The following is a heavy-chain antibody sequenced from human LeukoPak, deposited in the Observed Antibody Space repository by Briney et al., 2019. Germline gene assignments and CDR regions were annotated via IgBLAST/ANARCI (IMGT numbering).Heavy chain of an antibody. Sequence: GASVKVSCKASGYTFTSYGISWVRQAPGQGLEWMGWISAYNGNTNYAQKLQGRVTMTTDTSTSTAYMELRSLRSDDTAVYYCARDTYYYDSSGPLDPWGQGTLVPVSS. CDR1: GYTFTSYG. J-gene: IGHJ5*02. D-gene: IGHD3-22*01. CDR2: ISAYNGNT. CDR3: ARDTYYYDSSGPLDP. V-gene: IGHV1-18*01.